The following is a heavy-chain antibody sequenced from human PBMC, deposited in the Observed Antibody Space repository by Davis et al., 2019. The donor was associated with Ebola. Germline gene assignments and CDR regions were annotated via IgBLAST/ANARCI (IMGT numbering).Heavy chain of an antibody. Sequence: GESLKISCAASGFTFRNYAMNWVRPGPGQGLEWVSGISGAGYNTYHADSVKGRFTISRDNSKNTLYLQMNSLSADDTAVYYCATCGFCVSSSGIDYRGQGTLVTVSS. V-gene: IGHV3-23*01. CDR2: ISGAGYNT. CDR3: ATCGFCVSSSGIDY. D-gene: IGHD6-19*01. CDR1: GFTFRNYA. J-gene: IGHJ4*02.